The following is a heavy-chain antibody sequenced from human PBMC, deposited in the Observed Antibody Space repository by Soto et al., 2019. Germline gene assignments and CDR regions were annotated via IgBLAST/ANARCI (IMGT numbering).Heavy chain of an antibody. D-gene: IGHD6-6*01. CDR3: AREGQQLVQAFDI. CDR2: ISSSGSTI. Sequence: PGGSLRLSCAASGFTFSSYEMNWVRQAPGKGLEWVSYISSSGSTIYYADSVKGRFTISRDNAKNSLYLQMNSLRAEDTAVYYCAREGQQLVQAFDIWGQGTMVTVSS. CDR1: GFTFSSYE. V-gene: IGHV3-48*03. J-gene: IGHJ3*02.